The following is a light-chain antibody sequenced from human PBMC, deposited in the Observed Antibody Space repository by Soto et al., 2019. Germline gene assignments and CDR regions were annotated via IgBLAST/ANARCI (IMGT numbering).Light chain of an antibody. CDR3: AAWDDSLNAWV. Sequence: QAVLTQPPSASGTPGQRVTISCSGSRSNIGSNTVNWYQQLPGTAPKLLIYRNNQRPSGVPDRFSGSKSGTSASLAIGGLQSEDEADYYCAAWDDSLNAWVFGGGTKLTVL. V-gene: IGLV1-44*01. CDR2: RNN. CDR1: RSNIGSNT. J-gene: IGLJ3*02.